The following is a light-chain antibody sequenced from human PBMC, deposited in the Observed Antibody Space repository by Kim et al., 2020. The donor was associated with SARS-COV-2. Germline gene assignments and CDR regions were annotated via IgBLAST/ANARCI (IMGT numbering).Light chain of an antibody. J-gene: IGLJ3*02. CDR3: QAWDSSTAV. V-gene: IGLV3-1*01. Sequence: SSELTQPPSVSVSPGQTASITCSGDKLGDKYACWYQQKPGQSPVLVIYQDSKRPSGIPERFSGSNSGNTATLTIRGTQAMDEADYYCQAWDSSTAVFGGG. CDR2: QDS. CDR1: KLGDKY.